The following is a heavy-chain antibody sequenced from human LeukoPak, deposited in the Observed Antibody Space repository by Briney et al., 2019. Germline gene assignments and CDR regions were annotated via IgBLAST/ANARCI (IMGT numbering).Heavy chain of an antibody. J-gene: IGHJ4*02. CDR3: AKRRWLGGIGVADPFDY. CDR1: GFTFSSYA. D-gene: IGHD6-19*01. CDR2: SGRSGST. V-gene: IGHV3-23*01. Sequence: PGGSLRLSCAASGFTFSSYAMSWVRQAPGKGLEWVSMSGRSGSTYYADSVKGRFTISRDSSKNTVYLQMNSLRADDTAVYYCAKRRWLGGIGVADPFDYWGQGTLVTVSS.